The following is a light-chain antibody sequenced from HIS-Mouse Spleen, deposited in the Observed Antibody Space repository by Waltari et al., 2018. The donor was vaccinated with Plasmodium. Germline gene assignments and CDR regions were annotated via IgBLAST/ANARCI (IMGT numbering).Light chain of an antibody. J-gene: IGKJ1*01. CDR1: QGISSW. V-gene: IGKV1-12*01. Sequence: DIQITQSTSSVSASVGDRVTTTCRASQGISSWLAWYQQKPGKAPTLLSYAASSLQGGVPSRCSSSGAGRDVTITISSRQPEEFATDYCQQANSFRWTFGQGTKVEIK. CDR3: QQANSFRWT. CDR2: AAS.